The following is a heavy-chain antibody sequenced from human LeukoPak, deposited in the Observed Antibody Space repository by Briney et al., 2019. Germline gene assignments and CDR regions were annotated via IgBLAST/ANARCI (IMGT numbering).Heavy chain of an antibody. D-gene: IGHD5-18*01. J-gene: IGHJ2*01. CDR2: IGGSGGST. V-gene: IGHV3-23*01. CDR3: AKDTASSWWYFDL. CDR1: GFTFINYG. Sequence: GGSLRLSCAASGFTFINYGMHWVRQAPGKGLEWVSAIGGSGGSTYYADSVKGRFTISRDNSKNTLYLQMNSLRAEDTAVYYCAKDTASSWWYFDLWGRGTLVTVSS.